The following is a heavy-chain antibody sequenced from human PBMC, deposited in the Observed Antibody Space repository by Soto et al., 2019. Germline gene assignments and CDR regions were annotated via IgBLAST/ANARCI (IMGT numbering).Heavy chain of an antibody. D-gene: IGHD3-16*01. J-gene: IGHJ4*02. V-gene: IGHV3-11*01. CDR2: ISGSGSNI. CDR3: ARGTGELDY. Sequence: QVQLVESGGGLVKPGGSLRLSCAASGFTFSVYYMSWIRQAPGKGLEWVSYISGSGSNIYHADSVKGRFTVSRANARNSLYLQMNSLRADDTGVYYCARGTGELDYWGQGTLVTVSS. CDR1: GFTFSVYY.